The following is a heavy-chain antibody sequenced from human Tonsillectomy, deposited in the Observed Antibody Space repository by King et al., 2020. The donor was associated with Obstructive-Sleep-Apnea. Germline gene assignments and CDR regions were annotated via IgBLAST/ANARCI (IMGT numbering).Heavy chain of an antibody. J-gene: IGHJ3*02. CDR3: ARDEWDAFDI. CDR2: ISSSSSTI. D-gene: IGHD3-3*01. V-gene: IGHV3-48*04. Sequence: VQLVESGGGLVQPGGSLRLSCAASGFTFSSYSMNWVRQAPGKGLEGVSYISSSSSTIYYADSLKGRFTNPRDNAKNSLYLQMNSLRAEDTAVYYCARDEWDAFDIWGQGTMVTVSS. CDR1: GFTFSSYS.